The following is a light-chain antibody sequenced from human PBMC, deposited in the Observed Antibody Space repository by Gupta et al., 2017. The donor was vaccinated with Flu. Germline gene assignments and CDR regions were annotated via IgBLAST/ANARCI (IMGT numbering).Light chain of an antibody. V-gene: IGLV2-8*01. J-gene: IGLJ1*01. Sequence: QSVSISCTGTSRDACGTKYGSWDQQRPGKATTIMLYEVSRRPSGVPDRFSAAKSGSTASLTVSGLQAEDEVNYYCGSHADGRYVFGTGTKVTVL. CDR2: EVS. CDR1: SRDACGTKY. CDR3: GSHADGRYV.